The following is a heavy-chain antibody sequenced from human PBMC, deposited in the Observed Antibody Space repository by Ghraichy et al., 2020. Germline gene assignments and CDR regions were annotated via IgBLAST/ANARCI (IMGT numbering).Heavy chain of an antibody. CDR1: GFTVSSYS. D-gene: IGHD1-26*01. CDR2: ITRSGGTT. CDR3: AKYRAWWEMRSFQH. J-gene: IGHJ1*01. V-gene: IGHV3-23*01. Sequence: GGSLRLSCAASGFTVSSYSMSWVRQAPGKGLEWVSVITRSGGTTYYVDSVKGRFTISRDNSKNTMYLQMNSLRAEDTAVYFCAKYRAWWEMRSFQHWGQGTLVTVSS.